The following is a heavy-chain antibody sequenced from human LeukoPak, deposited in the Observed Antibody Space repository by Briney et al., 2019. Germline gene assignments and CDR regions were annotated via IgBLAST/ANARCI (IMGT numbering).Heavy chain of an antibody. CDR1: GGSISSYY. D-gene: IGHD3-22*01. Sequence: SETLSLTCTVSGGSISSYYWSWIRQPPGKGLEWIGEINHSGSTNYNPSLKSRVTISVDTSKNQFSLKLSSVTAADTAVYYCARGSSSGLTYWGQGTLVTVSS. CDR3: ARGSSSGLTY. J-gene: IGHJ4*02. V-gene: IGHV4-34*01. CDR2: INHSGST.